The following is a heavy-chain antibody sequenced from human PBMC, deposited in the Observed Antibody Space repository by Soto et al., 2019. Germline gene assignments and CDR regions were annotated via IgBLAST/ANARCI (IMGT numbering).Heavy chain of an antibody. CDR3: ARGAPTPYSRFHYVFHX. J-gene: IGHJ4*02. D-gene: IGHD5-12*01. Sequence: QTLSLSCSISGDSVSSNGAAWNWIRQSPSIGLEWVGRTYYRSKWYNYYAVSLKSRITINPDKYKNQFSLQLNSVTPEDTAVYYCARGAPTPYSRFHYVFHXWGQVTLFTVSX. V-gene: IGHV6-1*01. CDR1: GDSVSSNGAA. CDR2: TYYRSKWYN.